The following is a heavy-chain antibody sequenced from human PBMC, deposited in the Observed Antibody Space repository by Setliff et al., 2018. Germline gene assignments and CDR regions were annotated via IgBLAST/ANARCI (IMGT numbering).Heavy chain of an antibody. D-gene: IGHD2-15*01. CDR2: IYYSGST. CDR3: ARDRSPTYYHYGMDV. Sequence: WVRQPPGKGLEWIGSIYYSGSTYYNPSLKSRVTISVDTSKNQFSLKLSSVTAADTAVYYCARDRSPTYYHYGMDVWGQGTTVTVSS. J-gene: IGHJ6*02. V-gene: IGHV4-39*07.